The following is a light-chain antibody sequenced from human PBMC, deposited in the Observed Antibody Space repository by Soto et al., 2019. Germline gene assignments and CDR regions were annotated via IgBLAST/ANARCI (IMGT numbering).Light chain of an antibody. Sequence: QSALTQPASVSGSPGQSITISCTGTSSDVGGYNYVSWYQQHPGKAPKLMIYEVSNRPSGVSNRFSGSKSGNTASLTISGLQAEEGADYYCSSYTSSSPYVFGTGTKLTVL. CDR3: SSYTSSSPYV. V-gene: IGLV2-14*01. CDR2: EVS. CDR1: SSDVGGYNY. J-gene: IGLJ1*01.